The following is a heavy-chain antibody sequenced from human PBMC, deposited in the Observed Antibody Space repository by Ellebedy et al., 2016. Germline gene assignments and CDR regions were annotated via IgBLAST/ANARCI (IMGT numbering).Heavy chain of an antibody. CDR1: GGSFSGYY. D-gene: IGHD1-26*01. V-gene: IGHV4-34*01. CDR2: INHSGST. CDR3: ARGLTGRYSGSYHSSRGYGMDV. J-gene: IGHJ6*02. Sequence: SETLSLTCAVYGGSFSGYYWSWIRQPPGKGLEWIGEINHSGSTNYNPSLKSRVTISVDTSKNQFSLKLSSVTAADTAVYYCARGLTGRYSGSYHSSRGYGMDVWGQGTTVTVSS.